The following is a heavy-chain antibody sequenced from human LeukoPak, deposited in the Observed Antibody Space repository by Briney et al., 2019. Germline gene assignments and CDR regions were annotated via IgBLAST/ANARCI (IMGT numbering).Heavy chain of an antibody. D-gene: IGHD2-2*01. CDR3: AREVVPAAIAYYYYYMDV. V-gene: IGHV3-21*01. J-gene: IGHJ6*03. Sequence: GRSLSLSCAASGFTFSSYSMNWVRQAPGKGLEWVSSISSSSSYIYYADSVKGRFTISRDNAKNSLYLQMNSLRAEDTAVYYCAREVVPAAIAYYYYYMDVWGKGTTVTVSS. CDR1: GFTFSSYS. CDR2: ISSSSSYI.